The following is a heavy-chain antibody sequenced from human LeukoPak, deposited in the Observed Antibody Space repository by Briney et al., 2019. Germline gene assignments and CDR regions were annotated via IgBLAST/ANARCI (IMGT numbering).Heavy chain of an antibody. CDR3: ARATVTRWFDP. D-gene: IGHD4-17*01. V-gene: IGHV3-33*01. Sequence: GGSLRLSCAASGFAFSSFGMHWVRQAPGKGLEWVAVIWYDGTNKYYADSVKGRFTISRDNSKNTLYLQMNSLRAEDTAAYYCARATVTRWFDPWGQGTLVTVSS. CDR2: IWYDGTNK. CDR1: GFAFSSFG. J-gene: IGHJ5*02.